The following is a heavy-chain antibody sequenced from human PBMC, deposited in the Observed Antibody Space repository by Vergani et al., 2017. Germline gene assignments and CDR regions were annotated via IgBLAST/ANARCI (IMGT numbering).Heavy chain of an antibody. V-gene: IGHV3-30*02. D-gene: IGHD2-15*01. CDR1: GFTFNSYG. CDR2: IRSDESRR. J-gene: IGHJ4*02. CDR3: AKEGGGYCSGGTCYPEY. Sequence: VQLVASGGGVVQPGGSLRLSCAASGFTFNSYGMHWVRQAPGKGLEWVASIRSDESRRYYGDSMEGPFTISRDNSKNTLYLQMKSLRPEDTGVYYCAKEGGGYCSGGTCYPEYWGQGTLVIVSS.